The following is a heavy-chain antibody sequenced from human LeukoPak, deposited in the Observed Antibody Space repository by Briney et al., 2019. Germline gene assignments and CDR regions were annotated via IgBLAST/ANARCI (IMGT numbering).Heavy chain of an antibody. Sequence: GGSLRLSCAASGFTFSGYSMNWVRLAPGKGLEWVSSISSSSGYIYFAGSLKGRFTISRDNAKNSLYLQMNSLRAEDTAVYYCARVLEAASFDYWGQGILVTVSS. CDR3: ARVLEAASFDY. V-gene: IGHV3-21*01. J-gene: IGHJ4*02. D-gene: IGHD6-25*01. CDR2: ISSSSGYI. CDR1: GFTFSGYS.